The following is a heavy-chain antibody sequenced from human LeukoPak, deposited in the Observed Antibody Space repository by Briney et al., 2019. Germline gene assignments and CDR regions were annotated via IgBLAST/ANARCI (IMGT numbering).Heavy chain of an antibody. CDR1: GFTFSSYA. CDR3: ARSALTMVRGVFQH. V-gene: IGHV3-30*04. D-gene: IGHD3-10*01. CDR2: ISYDGSNK. Sequence: GGSLRLSCAASGFTFSSYAMHWVRQAPGKGLEWVAVISYDGSNKYYADSVKGRFTISRDNSKNTLYLQMNSLRAEDTVVYYCARSALTMVRGVFQHWGQGTLVTVSS. J-gene: IGHJ1*01.